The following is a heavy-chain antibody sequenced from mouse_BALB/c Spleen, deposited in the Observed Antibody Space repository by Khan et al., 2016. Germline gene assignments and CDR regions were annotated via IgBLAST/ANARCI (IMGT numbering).Heavy chain of an antibody. Sequence: QVQLKESGAELATPGASVKMSCKASGYTFTSYWMHWVKQRPGQGLEWIGYINPSTGYTEYNQKFKDKTTLTADKSSSTAYMQLSSLTSEDSSVYYCARSAYDAYFDCWGQGTTLTVSS. CDR3: ARSAYDAYFDC. V-gene: IGHV1-4*01. J-gene: IGHJ2*01. CDR1: GYTFTSYW. CDR2: INPSTGYT. D-gene: IGHD2-3*01.